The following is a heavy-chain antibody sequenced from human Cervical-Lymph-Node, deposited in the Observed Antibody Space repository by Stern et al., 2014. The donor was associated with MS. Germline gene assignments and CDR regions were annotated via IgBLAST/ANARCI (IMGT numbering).Heavy chain of an antibody. J-gene: IGHJ4*02. D-gene: IGHD3-10*01. V-gene: IGHV3-74*03. CDR2: INRDGTTI. CDR1: GFTFRHYW. Sequence: EVQLVESGGGLVKPGGPLRLSCVASGFTFRHYWMHWVRQGPGKGLVWVARINRDGTTITHADSVKGRFTISRDNAKNTLYLQMNSLRVEDTAVYYCTKDTYGPEDYWGQGTSVTVSS. CDR3: TKDTYGPEDY.